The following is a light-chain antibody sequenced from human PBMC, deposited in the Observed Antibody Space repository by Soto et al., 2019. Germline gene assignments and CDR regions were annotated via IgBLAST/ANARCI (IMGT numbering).Light chain of an antibody. CDR1: SSNIGANYD. J-gene: IGLJ1*01. V-gene: IGLV1-40*01. CDR2: ANI. CDR3: QSYDNSLSGAYV. Sequence: QSVLTQPPSVSGAPGQSVTISCTGSSSNIGANYDVHWYQSLPGTAPKLLIYANINRPSGVPDRFSGSKSGTSDSLAITGLQAEDEADYYCQSYDNSLSGAYVFGDGTKVTV.